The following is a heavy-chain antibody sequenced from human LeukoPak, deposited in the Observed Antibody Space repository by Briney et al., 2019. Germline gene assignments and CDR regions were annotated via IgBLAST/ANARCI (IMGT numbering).Heavy chain of an antibody. V-gene: IGHV3-66*01. CDR2: TSSGGNT. CDR3: ARDSTYCGGDCYFAY. Sequence: GGSLRHSRAASGFTVSSSYLSWVRQAPGKGLEWVSVTSSGGNTYYADFAKGRFTISRDNSKNTLYLQMKSLRAEDTAVYYCARDSTYCGGDCYFAYWGQR. D-gene: IGHD2-21*02. CDR1: GFTVSSSY. J-gene: IGHJ4*02.